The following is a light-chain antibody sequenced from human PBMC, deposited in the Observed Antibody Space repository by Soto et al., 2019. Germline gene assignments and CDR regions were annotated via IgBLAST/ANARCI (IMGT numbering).Light chain of an antibody. Sequence: DIQMTQSPSTLSGSVGDRVTITCRASQTISSWLAWYQQKPGKAPKLLIYGASTLQSGVPSRFSGSGSGTEFTLTISSLQPDDFATYYCQHYNSYSEAFGQGTKV. J-gene: IGKJ1*01. CDR2: GAS. V-gene: IGKV1-5*01. CDR3: QHYNSYSEA. CDR1: QTISSW.